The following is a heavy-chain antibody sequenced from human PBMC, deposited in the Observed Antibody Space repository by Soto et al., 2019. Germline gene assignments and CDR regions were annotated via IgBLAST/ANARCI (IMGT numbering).Heavy chain of an antibody. CDR3: AKEGSSGYYLTEYFQH. CDR2: ISGSGGST. CDR1: GFTFSSYA. V-gene: IGHV3-23*01. Sequence: EVQLLESGGGLVQPGGSLRLSCAASGFTFSSYAMSWVRQAPGKGLEWVTAISGSGGSTYYADSVKGRFTISRDNSKNTLYLQMNSLRAEDTAVYYCAKEGSSGYYLTEYFQHWGQGTLVTVSS. J-gene: IGHJ1*01. D-gene: IGHD3-22*01.